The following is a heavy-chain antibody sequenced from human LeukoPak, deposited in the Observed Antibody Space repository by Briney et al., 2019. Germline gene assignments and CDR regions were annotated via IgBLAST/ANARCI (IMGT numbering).Heavy chain of an antibody. J-gene: IGHJ4*02. CDR1: GFTFSSYS. Sequence: GSLRLSCAASGFTFSSYSMNWIRQPPGKGLEWIGEINHSGSTNYNPSLKSRVTISVDTSKNQFSLKLSSVTAADTAVYYCARARLRRVYYFDYWGQGTLVTVSS. CDR3: ARARLRRVYYFDY. CDR2: INHSGST. V-gene: IGHV4-34*01. D-gene: IGHD4-17*01.